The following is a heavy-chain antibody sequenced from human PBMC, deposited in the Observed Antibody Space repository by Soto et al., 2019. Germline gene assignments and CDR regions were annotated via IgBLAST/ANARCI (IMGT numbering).Heavy chain of an antibody. Sequence: PSETLSLTCTVSGGSISSSGYFWSWTRQHPGKGLEWIGYIYYSGNTYNNPSLKSRVTISIDTSKNQLSLKLTSVTATDTAVYYCARGLYYYETTGPRNYYFDSWGQGTLVTVSS. CDR3: ARGLYYYETTGPRNYYFDS. D-gene: IGHD3-22*01. CDR2: IYYSGNT. V-gene: IGHV4-31*03. J-gene: IGHJ4*02. CDR1: GGSISSSGYF.